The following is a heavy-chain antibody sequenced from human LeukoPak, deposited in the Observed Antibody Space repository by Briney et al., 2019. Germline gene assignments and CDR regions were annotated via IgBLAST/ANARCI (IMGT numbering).Heavy chain of an antibody. Sequence: PGRSLRLSCAASGFTFDDYAMHWVRQAPGKGLEWVSGISWNSGSIGYADSVKGRFTISRDNAKNSLYLQMNSLRAEDMALYYCAKAGDSSGYRPDAFDIWGQGTMVTVSS. J-gene: IGHJ3*02. V-gene: IGHV3-9*03. CDR1: GFTFDDYA. CDR3: AKAGDSSGYRPDAFDI. D-gene: IGHD3-22*01. CDR2: ISWNSGSI.